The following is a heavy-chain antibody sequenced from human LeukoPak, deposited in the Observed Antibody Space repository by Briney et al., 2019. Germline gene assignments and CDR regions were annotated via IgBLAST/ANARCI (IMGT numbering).Heavy chain of an antibody. D-gene: IGHD3-10*01. Sequence: GASVKVSCKTSGYTFTTYGLSWVRQARGQGLEWIGGIIPIFGTPKSAQKFQGRVTISADEYTSTVYMELSSLRSDDTAVYYCARTVEGLTMVRGVADYYYYMDAWGKGTTVTISS. CDR3: ARTVEGLTMVRGVADYYYYMDA. V-gene: IGHV1-69*13. CDR2: IIPIFGTP. J-gene: IGHJ6*03. CDR1: GYTFTTYG.